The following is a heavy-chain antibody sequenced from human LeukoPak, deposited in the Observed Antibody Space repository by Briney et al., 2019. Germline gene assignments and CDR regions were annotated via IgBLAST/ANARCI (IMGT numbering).Heavy chain of an antibody. D-gene: IGHD6-6*01. CDR2: ISGSGGST. CDR3: ARGQYSTSSFYNHYYMDV. CDR1: GFTFSSYA. Sequence: PGGSLRLSCAASGFTFSSYAMSWVRQAPGKGLEWVSAISGSGGSTYYADSVKGRFTISRDNSKNTLYLQMNSLRAEDTAVYYCARGQYSTSSFYNHYYMDVWGTGTTVTVSS. J-gene: IGHJ6*03. V-gene: IGHV3-23*01.